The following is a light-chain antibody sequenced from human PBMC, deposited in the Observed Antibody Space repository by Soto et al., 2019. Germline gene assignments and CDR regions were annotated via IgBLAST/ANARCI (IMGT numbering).Light chain of an antibody. CDR3: GTWDSSLSATYV. CDR2: ENN. CDR1: SSNIGNNY. Sequence: QSALTQPPSVSAAPGQKVTISCSGSSSNIGNNYVSWYQQLPGTAPKLLIYENNKRPSGIPDRFSGSKSGTSATLGITRLQTGDEADYYCGTWDSSLSATYVFGTGTKVTVL. V-gene: IGLV1-51*02. J-gene: IGLJ1*01.